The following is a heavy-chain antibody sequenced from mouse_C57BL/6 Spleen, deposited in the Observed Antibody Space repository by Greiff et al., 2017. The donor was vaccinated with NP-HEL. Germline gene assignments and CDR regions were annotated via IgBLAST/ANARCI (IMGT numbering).Heavy chain of an antibody. V-gene: IGHV1-59*01. CDR3: ARGYYGSMAY. J-gene: IGHJ3*01. CDR2: IDPSDSYT. CDR1: GYTFTSYW. Sequence: VQLQQPGAELVRPGTSVKSSCKASGYTFTSYWMHWVKQRPGQGLEWIGVIDPSDSYTNYNQKFKGKATLTVDTSSSTAYMQLSSLTSEDSAVYYCARGYYGSMAYWGQGTLVTVSA. D-gene: IGHD1-1*01.